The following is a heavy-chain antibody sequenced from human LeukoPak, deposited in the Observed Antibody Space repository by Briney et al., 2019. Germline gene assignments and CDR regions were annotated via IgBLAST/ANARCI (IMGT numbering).Heavy chain of an antibody. CDR1: GASIRSYY. CDR3: ARRRGRWLQFDY. D-gene: IGHD5-24*01. V-gene: IGHV4-59*01. J-gene: IGHJ4*02. Sequence: SETLSLTCTVSGASIRSYYWNWLRQPPGKGLEWIGYINYSGSTNFNPSLKSRATISMDTSKHHFSLKLSSVTAADTAVYYCARRRGRWLQFDYWGQGTLVTVSS. CDR2: INYSGST.